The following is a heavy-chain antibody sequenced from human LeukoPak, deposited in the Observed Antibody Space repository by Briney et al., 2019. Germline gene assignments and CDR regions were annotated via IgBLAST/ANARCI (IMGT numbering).Heavy chain of an antibody. CDR2: ISAYNGNT. V-gene: IGHV1-18*01. CDR1: GYTFTSYG. J-gene: IGHJ4*02. Sequence: ASVKVSCKASGYTFTSYGISWVRQAPGQGLEWMGWISAYNGNTNYAQKLQGRVTMTTDTSTSTAYMELSRLRSDDTAVYYCARGSRYHDWLSPLDSWGQGTLVTVSS. D-gene: IGHD3-9*01. CDR3: ARGSRYHDWLSPLDS.